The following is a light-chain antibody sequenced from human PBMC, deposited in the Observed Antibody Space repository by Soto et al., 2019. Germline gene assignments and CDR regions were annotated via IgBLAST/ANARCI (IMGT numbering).Light chain of an antibody. V-gene: IGLV2-8*01. CDR2: EVS. CDR1: SSDVGGYNY. CDR3: SSYAGSNNVI. J-gene: IGLJ2*01. Sequence: QSALTQPPSASGSPGQSVTISCTVTSSDVGGYNYVSWYQQYPGKAPKLMIYEVSKRPSGVPDRFSGSKSGNTASLTVSGLQAEDEADYYCSSYAGSNNVIFGGGTKLTVL.